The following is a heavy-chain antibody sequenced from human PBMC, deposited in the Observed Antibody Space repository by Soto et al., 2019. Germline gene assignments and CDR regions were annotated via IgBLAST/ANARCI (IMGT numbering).Heavy chain of an antibody. D-gene: IGHD6-19*01. Sequence: GGSLRLSCSASGFTFSSYAMHWVRQAPGKGLEYVSAISSNGGSTYYADSVKGRFTVSRDNSKNTLYLQMSSLRAEDTAVYYCVRRSGWYGAFDIWGQGTMVTVSS. V-gene: IGHV3-64D*06. CDR3: VRRSGWYGAFDI. CDR2: ISSNGGST. CDR1: GFTFSSYA. J-gene: IGHJ3*02.